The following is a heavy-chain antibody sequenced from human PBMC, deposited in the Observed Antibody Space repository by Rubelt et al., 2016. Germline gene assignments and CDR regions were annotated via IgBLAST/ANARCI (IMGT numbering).Heavy chain of an antibody. CDR1: GFIFSTYW. CDR3: ARDPLTGYYPFDY. V-gene: IGHV3-53*01. D-gene: IGHD3-9*01. CDR2: IYSGGST. J-gene: IGHJ4*02. Sequence: GGSLRLSCSASGFIFSTYWMTWVRQAPGRGLEWVSVIYSGGSTHYADSVKGRFTISKDNSKNTLYLQMSTLRAEDTAVYYCARDPLTGYYPFDYWGQGTLVTVSS.